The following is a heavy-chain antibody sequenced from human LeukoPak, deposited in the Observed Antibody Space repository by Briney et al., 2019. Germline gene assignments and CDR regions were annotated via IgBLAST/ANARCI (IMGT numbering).Heavy chain of an antibody. CDR1: GFTFSSFW. CDR3: ARDMRGDGFDI. J-gene: IGHJ3*02. D-gene: IGHD2-2*01. V-gene: IGHV3-7*04. Sequence: GGSLILSCAASGFTFSSFWMTWVRQAPGKGLEWVANIRQDGSEKCYVDSVEGRFTISRDNAKKSLFLQMNSLRVEDTAVYYCARDMRGDGFDIWGQGTVVTVSS. CDR2: IRQDGSEK.